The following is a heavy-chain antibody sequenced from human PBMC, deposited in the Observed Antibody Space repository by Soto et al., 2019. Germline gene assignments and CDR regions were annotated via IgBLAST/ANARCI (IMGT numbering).Heavy chain of an antibody. V-gene: IGHV3-33*01. CDR1: GFTFSSYG. CDR3: ARGSLYYYDSSGYYPHY. CDR2: IWYDGSNK. Sequence: SLRLSCAASGFTFSSYGMHWVRQAPGKGLEWVAVIWYDGSNKYYADSVKGRFTISRDNSKNTLYLQMNSLRAEDTAVYYCARGSLYYYDSSGYYPHYWGQGTLVTVSS. D-gene: IGHD3-22*01. J-gene: IGHJ4*02.